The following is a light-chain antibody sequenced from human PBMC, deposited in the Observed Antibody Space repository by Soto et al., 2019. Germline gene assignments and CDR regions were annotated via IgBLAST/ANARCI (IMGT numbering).Light chain of an antibody. V-gene: IGKV3-20*01. CDR3: QEYDGSPIT. CDR2: AAS. Sequence: EIVLTQSPGTLSLSAGERATVSCRASQSVNNNFLAWYQQKPGQAPRLLIYAASNRATGIPDRFRGSGSGTDFTLTITRLEPEDFAVYFCQEYDGSPITFGPGTRLEI. J-gene: IGKJ5*01. CDR1: QSVNNNF.